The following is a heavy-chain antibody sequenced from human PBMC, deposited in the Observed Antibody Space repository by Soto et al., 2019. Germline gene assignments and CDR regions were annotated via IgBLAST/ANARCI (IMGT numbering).Heavy chain of an antibody. V-gene: IGHV1-69*13. CDR3: ARVAYYDSSGYYFDY. Sequence: GASVKFSCKASGGTFSSYAISWVRQAPGQGLEWMGGIIPIFGTANYAQKFQGRVTITADESTSTAYMELSSLRSEDTAVYYCARVAYYDSSGYYFDYWGQGTLVTVSS. CDR1: GGTFSSYA. CDR2: IIPIFGTA. D-gene: IGHD3-22*01. J-gene: IGHJ4*02.